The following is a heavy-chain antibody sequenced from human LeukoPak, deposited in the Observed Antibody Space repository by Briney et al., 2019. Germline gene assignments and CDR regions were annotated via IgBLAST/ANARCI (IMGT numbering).Heavy chain of an antibody. V-gene: IGHV3-30*18. D-gene: IGHD3-3*01. CDR3: AKDPPYYEYYFDY. Sequence: PGRSLRLSCAASGFTFSSYGMHWVRQAPGKGLEWAAVISYDGSNKYYADSVKGRFTISRDNSKNTLYLQMNSLRAEDTAVYYCAKDPPYYEYYFDYWGQGTLVTVSS. CDR2: ISYDGSNK. CDR1: GFTFSSYG. J-gene: IGHJ4*02.